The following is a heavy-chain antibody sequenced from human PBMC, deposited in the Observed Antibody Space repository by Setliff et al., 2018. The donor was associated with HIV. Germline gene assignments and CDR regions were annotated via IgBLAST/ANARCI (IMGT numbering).Heavy chain of an antibody. J-gene: IGHJ4*02. CDR2: ISSTSDYI. CDR1: GFTFSDYS. Sequence: PGGSLRLSCAVSGFTFSDYSMNWVRQAPGKGLEWASSISSTSDYIYYADSVKGRFIISRDNAKNSLYLQMNSLRAEDTAVYYCARDFRIQLWLRSPFDYWGQGTLVTVSS. V-gene: IGHV3-21*01. CDR3: ARDFRIQLWLRSPFDY. D-gene: IGHD5-18*01.